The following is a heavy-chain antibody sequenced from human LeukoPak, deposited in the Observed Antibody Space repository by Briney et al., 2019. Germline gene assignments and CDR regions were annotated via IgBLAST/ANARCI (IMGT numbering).Heavy chain of an antibody. V-gene: IGHV4-39*01. CDR1: GGSISSSSYY. D-gene: IGHD6-13*01. Sequence: PSETLSLTCTVSGGSISSSSYYWGWIRQPPGKGLEWIGSIYYSGSTYYNPSLKSQVTISVDTSKNQFSLKLSSVTAADTAVYYCARRIAAARGTFDYWGQGTLVTVSS. CDR3: ARRIAAARGTFDY. CDR2: IYYSGST. J-gene: IGHJ4*02.